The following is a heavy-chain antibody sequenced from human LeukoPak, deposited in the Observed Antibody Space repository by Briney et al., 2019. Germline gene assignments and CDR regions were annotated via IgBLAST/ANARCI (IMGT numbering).Heavy chain of an antibody. CDR3: ARGGVVVAGHFDY. J-gene: IGHJ4*02. D-gene: IGHD2-15*01. V-gene: IGHV4-38-2*01. Sequence: SETLSLTCAVSGYSISSGYYWGWIRQPPGKGLEWIGSIYHSGSTYYNPSLKSRVTISVDTSKNQFSLKLSSVTAADTAVYYCARGGVVVAGHFDYWGQGTLVTVSS. CDR1: GYSISSGYY. CDR2: IYHSGST.